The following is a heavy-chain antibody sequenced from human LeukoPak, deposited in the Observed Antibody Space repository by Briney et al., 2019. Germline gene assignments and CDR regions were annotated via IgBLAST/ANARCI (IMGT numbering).Heavy chain of an antibody. CDR1: GYTFTSYG. CDR3: ARALMRGDYGDFDY. Sequence: ASVKVSCKASGYTFTSYGISWVRQAPGQGLEWMGWISAYNGNTNYAQKLQGRVTMTTDTSTSTAYMELRSPRSDDTAVYYCARALMRGDYGDFDYWGQGTLVTVSS. D-gene: IGHD4-17*01. V-gene: IGHV1-18*01. J-gene: IGHJ4*02. CDR2: ISAYNGNT.